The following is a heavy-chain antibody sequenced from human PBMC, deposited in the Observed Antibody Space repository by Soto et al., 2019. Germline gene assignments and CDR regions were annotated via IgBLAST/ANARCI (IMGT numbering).Heavy chain of an antibody. CDR3: ARHEAGWYFDS. D-gene: IGHD6-25*01. J-gene: IGHJ4*02. Sequence: PSETLSLTCTVSRGSISSGTNYWAWIRQPPGKGLEWAANIYYSGSTFYNPSLKSRVTISLDTSKNQFSLKLRSVTAADTAVYECARHEAGWYFDSSGQGAPVTVSS. CDR1: RGSISSGTNY. CDR2: IYYSGST. V-gene: IGHV4-39*01.